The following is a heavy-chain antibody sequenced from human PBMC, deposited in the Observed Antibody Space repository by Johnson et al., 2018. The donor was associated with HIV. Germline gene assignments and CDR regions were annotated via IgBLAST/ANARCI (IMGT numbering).Heavy chain of an antibody. J-gene: IGHJ3*02. CDR2: IHWNGGSP. V-gene: IGHV3-20*04. D-gene: IGHD3-3*01. CDR1: GFTFDDYG. Sequence: VQLVESGGGVVRPGGSLRLSCAASGFTFDDYGMSWVRQTPGKGLEWVSGIHWNGGSPDYADSVKGRFTISRDNAKNSLYLQMNSLRAEDTALYYCARDRGGPERNYDFWSGYYGGDAFDIWGQGTM. CDR3: ARDRGGPERNYDFWSGYYGGDAFDI.